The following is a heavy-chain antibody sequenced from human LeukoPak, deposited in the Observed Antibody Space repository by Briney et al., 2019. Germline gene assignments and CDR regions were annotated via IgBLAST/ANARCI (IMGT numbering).Heavy chain of an antibody. V-gene: IGHV4-59*08. CDR2: IYYTGST. Sequence: SETLSLTCTVSGGSINNYYWSWVRQPPGAGLEWLAYIYYTGSTNYDPSLKTRLTISVDTSKNQFSPRLNSVTAADTAVYYCARFSQYYDSPTHYLDYWGQGSLVTVSS. D-gene: IGHD2/OR15-2a*01. CDR1: GGSINNYY. CDR3: ARFSQYYDSPTHYLDY. J-gene: IGHJ4*02.